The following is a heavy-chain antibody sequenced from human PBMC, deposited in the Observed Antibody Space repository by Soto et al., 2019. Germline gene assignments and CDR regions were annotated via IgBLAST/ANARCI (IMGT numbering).Heavy chain of an antibody. Sequence: EVQLLESGGGLVQPGGSLRLSCAASGFTFSSYAMSWVRQAPGKGLEWVSAISGSGGSTYYADSVKGRFTISRDNSKNTLYVQMNSLRAEDTAVYYCAKDQVSVRAAAGVFDYWGQGTLVTVSS. CDR1: GFTFSSYA. CDR2: ISGSGGST. V-gene: IGHV3-23*01. D-gene: IGHD6-13*01. CDR3: AKDQVSVRAAAGVFDY. J-gene: IGHJ4*02.